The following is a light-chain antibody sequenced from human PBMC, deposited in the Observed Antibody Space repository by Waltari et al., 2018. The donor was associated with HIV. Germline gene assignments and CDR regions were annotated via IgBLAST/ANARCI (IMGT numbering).Light chain of an antibody. Sequence: QSALTQPASVSGSPGQSISISCTGASGDVGGYNYVSWYQQHPNKAPTLMIFDVTNRASGFSNRFSGSKSGNTASLTISGLRPEDEAYYYCSSYTRRTTVIFGGGTKVTVL. CDR2: DVT. CDR3: SSYTRRTTVI. V-gene: IGLV2-14*01. J-gene: IGLJ2*01. CDR1: SGDVGGYNY.